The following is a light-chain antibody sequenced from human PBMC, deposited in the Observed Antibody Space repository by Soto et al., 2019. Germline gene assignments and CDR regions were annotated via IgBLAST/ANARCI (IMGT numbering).Light chain of an antibody. V-gene: IGKV3-20*01. CDR2: AAS. J-gene: IGKJ1*01. CDR1: QSVSSAY. CDR3: QRYGSSSTWT. Sequence: EIVLTQSPGTLSLSPGERATLSCRASQSVSSAYLAWYQHKPGQPPTLLIYAASSRVTGIPDRFSGSGSGPDFTLTISRLEPEDFAVYYCQRYGSSSTWTFGQGTKVEIK.